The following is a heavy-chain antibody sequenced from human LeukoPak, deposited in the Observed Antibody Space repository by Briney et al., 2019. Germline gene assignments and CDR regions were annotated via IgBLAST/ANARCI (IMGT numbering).Heavy chain of an antibody. D-gene: IGHD3-22*01. CDR3: ARATDYDSGGYYIGGTFDY. J-gene: IGHJ4*02. CDR1: GFTFSNYA. V-gene: IGHV3-23*01. Sequence: GGSLRLSCADSGFTFSNYAMSWVRQASGKGLEWVSSISGSGGSTDYADSVKGRFTISRDNSKKTLYLQMNSLRAEDTAVYYCARATDYDSGGYYIGGTFDYWGQGTLVTVSS. CDR2: ISGSGGST.